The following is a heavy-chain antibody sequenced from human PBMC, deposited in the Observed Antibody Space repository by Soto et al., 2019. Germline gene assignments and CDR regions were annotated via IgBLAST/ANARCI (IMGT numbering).Heavy chain of an antibody. CDR1: GFTFSSYE. CDR3: ASRWTGDGDDDAFDI. V-gene: IGHV3-48*03. J-gene: IGHJ3*02. D-gene: IGHD7-27*01. Sequence: GGSLRLSCAASGFTFSSYEMNWVRQAPGKGLEWVSYISSSGSTIYYADSVKGRFTISRDNAKNSLYLQMNSLRAEDMAVYYCASRWTGDGDDDAFDIWGQGTMVTVSS. CDR2: ISSSGSTI.